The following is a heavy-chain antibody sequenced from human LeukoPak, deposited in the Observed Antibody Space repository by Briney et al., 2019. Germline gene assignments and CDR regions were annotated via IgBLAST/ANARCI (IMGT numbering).Heavy chain of an antibody. CDR1: GGSISSYY. CDR3: ARSDFWGGNPFGY. J-gene: IGHJ4*02. D-gene: IGHD3-3*01. V-gene: IGHV4-59*01. CDR2: IYYSGST. Sequence: SETLSLTCTVSGGSISSYYWSWIRQPPGKGLGWIGYIYYSGSTNYNPSLKSRVTISVDTSKNQFSLKLSSVTAADTAVYYCARSDFWGGNPFGYWGQGTLVTVSS.